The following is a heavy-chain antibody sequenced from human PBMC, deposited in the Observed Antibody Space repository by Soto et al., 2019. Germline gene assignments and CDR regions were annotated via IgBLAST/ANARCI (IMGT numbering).Heavy chain of an antibody. J-gene: IGHJ6*03. D-gene: IGHD2-15*01. Sequence: LRFSCTASGFSFGDYAMPWFRQAPGIGLDWVSGISWNSGNIGQADSVKGRFTISRDNARNSLYLQMTSLRPEDTAFYYCVKGGCSGGSCYSGVYYYYMDVWGKGTTVTVSS. CDR2: ISWNSGNI. CDR3: VKGGCSGGSCYSGVYYYYMDV. CDR1: GFSFGDYA. V-gene: IGHV3-9*01.